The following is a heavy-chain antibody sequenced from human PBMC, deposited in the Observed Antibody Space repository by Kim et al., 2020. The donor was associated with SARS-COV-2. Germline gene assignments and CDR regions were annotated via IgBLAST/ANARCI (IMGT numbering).Heavy chain of an antibody. V-gene: IGHV4-59*08. J-gene: IGHJ4*02. D-gene: IGHD6-19*01. CDR1: GGSSKSYN. Sequence: SETLSLTCTVSGGSSKSYNWWSWIRQPPGKGLEWIGNIYYTGNTNYNPSLKSRVTMSVDTSKNQFSLRLSSVSAADTAVYYCATRSSGWYFDYWGQGTLVTVSS. CDR3: ATRSSGWYFDY. CDR2: IYYTGNT.